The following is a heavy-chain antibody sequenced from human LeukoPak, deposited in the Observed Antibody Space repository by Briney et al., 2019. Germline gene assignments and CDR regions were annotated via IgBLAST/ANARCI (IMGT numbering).Heavy chain of an antibody. CDR1: GGSISSYY. J-gene: IGHJ3*02. CDR3: ARVVRAFDI. CDR2: IYYSGST. Sequence: SETLSLTCTVSGGSISSYYWSWIRQPPGKGLEWIGYIYYSGSTNYNPSLKSRVTISVDTSKNQFSLKLSSVTAANTAVYYCARVVRAFDIWGQGTMVTVSS. V-gene: IGHV4-59*01. D-gene: IGHD2-15*01.